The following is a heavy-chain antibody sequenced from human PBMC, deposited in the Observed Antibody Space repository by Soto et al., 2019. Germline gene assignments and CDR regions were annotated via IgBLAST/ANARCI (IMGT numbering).Heavy chain of an antibody. V-gene: IGHV3-23*01. Sequence: GGSLRLSCAASGFTFSSYAMSWVRQAPGKGLECVSAISGSGGSTYYADSVKGRFTISRDNSKNTLYLQMNSLRAEDTAVYYCAKGRGSTALRWGWFDPWGQGTLVTVYS. J-gene: IGHJ5*02. D-gene: IGHD3-3*01. CDR3: AKGRGSTALRWGWFDP. CDR2: ISGSGGST. CDR1: GFTFSSYA.